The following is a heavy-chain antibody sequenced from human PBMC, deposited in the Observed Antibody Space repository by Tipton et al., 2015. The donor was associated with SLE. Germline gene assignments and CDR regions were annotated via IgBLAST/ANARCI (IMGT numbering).Heavy chain of an antibody. CDR3: ARVYGNHDSTETIYDAFDN. V-gene: IGHV3-53*01. CDR1: GFSVGDNY. J-gene: IGHJ3*02. CDR2: IYSHDDT. D-gene: IGHD3-22*01. Sequence: SLRLSCAASGFSVGDNYMTWVRQAPGKGLQWVSIIYSHDDTYYSDSLKGRFTISRDTSKNTLYLQMNSLRAEDTAVYYCARVYGNHDSTETIYDAFDNWGQGTRVTVSP.